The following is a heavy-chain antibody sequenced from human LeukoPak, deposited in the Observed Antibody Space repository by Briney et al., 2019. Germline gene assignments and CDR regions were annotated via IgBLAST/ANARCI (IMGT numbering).Heavy chain of an antibody. CDR2: IYYSGST. V-gene: IGHV4-31*03. Sequence: SETLSLTCTVSGGSISSGGYYWSWIRQHPGKGLEWIGYIYYSGSTYYNPSLKSRVTISVDTSKNQFSLKLSSVTAADTAVYYCARVNAVTTTTYYCYGMDVWGQGTTVTVSS. CDR3: ARVNAVTTTTYYCYGMDV. D-gene: IGHD4-17*01. J-gene: IGHJ6*02. CDR1: GGSISSGGYY.